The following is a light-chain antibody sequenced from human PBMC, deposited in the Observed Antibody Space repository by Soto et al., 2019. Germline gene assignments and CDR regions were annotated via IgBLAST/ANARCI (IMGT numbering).Light chain of an antibody. CDR3: SSWRSSSTVV. V-gene: IGLV2-14*03. J-gene: IGLJ2*01. CDR1: SSDVGSYSY. Sequence: QSALTQPASVSGSPGQSITISCTGTSSDVGSYSYVSWYQQHPGKAPKLMIYDVSNRPSGVSNRFSGSKSGNTASLTISGLQAEDEADYYCSSWRSSSTVVFGGGTKLTV. CDR2: DVS.